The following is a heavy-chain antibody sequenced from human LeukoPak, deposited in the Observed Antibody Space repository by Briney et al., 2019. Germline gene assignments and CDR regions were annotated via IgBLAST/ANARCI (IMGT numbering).Heavy chain of an antibody. J-gene: IGHJ4*02. Sequence: PGGSLRLSCAASGFTFSSYEMNWVRQAPGKGLEWVSYISSSGSTIYYADSVKGRFTISRDNAKNSLYLQMNSLRAEDTAVYYCAKDFSGGSWQDWGQGTLVTVSS. D-gene: IGHD2-15*01. V-gene: IGHV3-48*03. CDR2: ISSSGSTI. CDR1: GFTFSSYE. CDR3: AKDFSGGSWQD.